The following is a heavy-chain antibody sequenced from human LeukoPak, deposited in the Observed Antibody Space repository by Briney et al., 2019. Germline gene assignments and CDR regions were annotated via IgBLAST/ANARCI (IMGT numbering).Heavy chain of an antibody. Sequence: GGSLRLSCAASGFTFSSYWMSWLRQAPGKGLEWVANIKQDGSEKYYVDSVKGRFTISRDNAKNSLYLQMNSLRAEDTAVYYCAKEGPYSSSWWDFDYWGQGTLVTVSS. J-gene: IGHJ4*02. CDR2: IKQDGSEK. D-gene: IGHD6-13*01. V-gene: IGHV3-7*01. CDR1: GFTFSSYW. CDR3: AKEGPYSSSWWDFDY.